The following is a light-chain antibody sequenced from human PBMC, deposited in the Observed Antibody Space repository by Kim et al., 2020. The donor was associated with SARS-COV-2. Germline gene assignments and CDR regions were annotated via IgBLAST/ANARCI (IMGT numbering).Light chain of an antibody. J-gene: IGKJ1*01. V-gene: IGKV1-27*01. CDR2: AAT. CDR1: QAIINF. Sequence: AFLGDRLTITCRPRQAIINFLALYQQKPGKAPKLLIYAATALQSGVPSRFSGSGSGTDFTLTISRLQPEDVATYYCQKYDGAPWTFGQGTKVDIK. CDR3: QKYDGAPWT.